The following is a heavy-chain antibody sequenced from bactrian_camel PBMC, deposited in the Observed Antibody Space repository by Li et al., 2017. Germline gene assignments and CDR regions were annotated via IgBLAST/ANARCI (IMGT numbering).Heavy chain of an antibody. Sequence: VQLVESGGGLVQPGGALRLSCAASGFTFSIYAMSWVRQAPGKGFEWVSAINGYGGRIYYADSVKGRFTISRDNANNTLYLQLNSLKTEDTAMYYCAADGLAFCRSDSDGYPVDTIEYTFWGQGTQVTVS. V-gene: IGHV3S40*01. D-gene: IGHD2*01. J-gene: IGHJ4*01. CDR1: GFTFSIYA. CDR2: INGYGGRI. CDR3: AADGLAFCRSDSDGYPVDTIEYTF.